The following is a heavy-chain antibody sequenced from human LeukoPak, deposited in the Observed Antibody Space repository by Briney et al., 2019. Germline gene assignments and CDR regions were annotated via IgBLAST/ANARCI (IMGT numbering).Heavy chain of an antibody. CDR2: TYPGDSDT. CDR1: GYNFTNYW. Sequence: GESLKISCKGSGYNFTNYWIGWVRQMPGKGLECMGITYPGDSDTRHSPSFQSQVSISADKSISTAYLQWSSLKASDTAMYYCARLTRVAASVTDAFDTWGQGTLVTVSS. D-gene: IGHD6-25*01. J-gene: IGHJ3*02. V-gene: IGHV5-51*01. CDR3: ARLTRVAASVTDAFDT.